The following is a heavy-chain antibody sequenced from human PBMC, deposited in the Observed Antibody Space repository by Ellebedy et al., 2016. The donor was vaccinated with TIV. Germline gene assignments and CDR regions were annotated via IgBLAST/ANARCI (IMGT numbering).Heavy chain of an antibody. V-gene: IGHV3-21*01. Sequence: GESLKISCGASGFPFSSYTMIWVRQAPGRGLAWVSTISSRSTNKYYADSVKGRFTVSRDNAKNSLYLQMNSLIAEDTAVYYCARVDFWSGYQFAPPDYWGQGTLVTVS. CDR3: ARVDFWSGYQFAPPDY. CDR1: GFPFSSYT. D-gene: IGHD3-3*01. CDR2: ISSRSTNK. J-gene: IGHJ4*02.